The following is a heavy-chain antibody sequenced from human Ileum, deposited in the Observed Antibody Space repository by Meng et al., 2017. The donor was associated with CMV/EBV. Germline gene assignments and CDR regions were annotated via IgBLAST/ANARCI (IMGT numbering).Heavy chain of an antibody. Sequence: TLKDHTPSLENTTPTMPPTCPFSGFSHNSSGMGVGRIRQHPAKAMEWVALIYWNDNKRYSPSLKSRLIITKDTSKNQVVLTLTNVDPVDTGTYYCAHGSTRRTQRFDPWGQGILVTVSS. J-gene: IGHJ5*02. CDR2: IYWNDNK. CDR1: GFSHNSSGMG. D-gene: IGHD2-2*01. CDR3: AHGSTRRTQRFDP. V-gene: IGHV2-5*01.